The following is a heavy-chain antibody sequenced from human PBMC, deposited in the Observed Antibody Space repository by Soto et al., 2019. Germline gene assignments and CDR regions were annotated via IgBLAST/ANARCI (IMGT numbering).Heavy chain of an antibody. J-gene: IGHJ4*02. CDR2: VYNGNT. CDR1: GGSISGYY. CDR3: RRSSSHGDYAY. D-gene: IGHD4-17*01. Sequence: QVQLQESGPGVVKPSETLSLTCPISGGSISGYYWTWIRQSPGNGLEYIGYVYNGNTNYNPPLNSRVTISVDTSKNQFSLKLSSVTDADTAVHYCRRSSSHGDYAYWGQGTLVTVSS. V-gene: IGHV4-59*08.